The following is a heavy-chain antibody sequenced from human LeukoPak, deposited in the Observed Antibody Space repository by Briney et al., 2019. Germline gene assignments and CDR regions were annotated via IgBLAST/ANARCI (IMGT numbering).Heavy chain of an antibody. J-gene: IGHJ3*02. D-gene: IGHD3-10*01. V-gene: IGHV3-53*01. CDR1: GFTVSSNY. CDR3: ARFGVLDDAFDI. CDR2: IYSGGST. Sequence: GGSLRLSCAASGFTVSSNYMSWVRQAPGKGLEWVSVIYSGGSTYYADSVRGRFTISRDNSKNTLYLQMNSLRAEDTAVYYCARFGVLDDAFDIWGQGTMVTVSS.